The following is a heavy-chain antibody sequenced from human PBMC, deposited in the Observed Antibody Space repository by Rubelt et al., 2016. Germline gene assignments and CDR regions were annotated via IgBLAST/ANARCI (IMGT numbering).Heavy chain of an antibody. CDR1: GYTFTNHD. Sequence: QVQLVQSGAEVKKPGASVTVSCEASGYTFTNHDIVWVRQATGQGLEWMGWMNPSSGNTDFAQKFQGRVAMTRDVSMKTAYMERSSLRSEDTAVYYWAADESAISLDPWGQGTLVTVSS. V-gene: IGHV1-8*01. CDR2: MNPSSGNT. D-gene: IGHD3-3*01. CDR3: AADESAISLDP. J-gene: IGHJ5*02.